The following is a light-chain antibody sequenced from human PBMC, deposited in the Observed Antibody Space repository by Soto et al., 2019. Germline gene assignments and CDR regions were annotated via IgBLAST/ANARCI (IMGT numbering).Light chain of an antibody. CDR2: GAS. Sequence: EFVLTQSPGTLSLSPWERATLSCRASQSVSSNLAWYQQKPGQAPRLLIYGASTRATGIPARFSGSGSGTEFTLTISSLQSEDFAVYYCQQYNDWPRTLGQGTKVDI. CDR1: QSVSSN. CDR3: QQYNDWPRT. V-gene: IGKV3-15*01. J-gene: IGKJ1*01.